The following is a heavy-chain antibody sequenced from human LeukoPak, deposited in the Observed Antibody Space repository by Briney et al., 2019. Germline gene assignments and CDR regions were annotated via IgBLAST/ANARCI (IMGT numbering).Heavy chain of an antibody. D-gene: IGHD1-26*01. V-gene: IGHV3-53*01. CDR1: GFAFSFFA. J-gene: IGHJ6*02. Sequence: PGGSLRLSCEASGFAFSFFAMSWLRQPPGKGLEWVSVIYSGGSTYYADSVKGRFTISRDNSKNTLYLQMNSLRSEDTAVYYCTKDQGCGSYLTGMDVWGQGTTVTVSS. CDR2: IYSGGST. CDR3: TKDQGCGSYLTGMDV.